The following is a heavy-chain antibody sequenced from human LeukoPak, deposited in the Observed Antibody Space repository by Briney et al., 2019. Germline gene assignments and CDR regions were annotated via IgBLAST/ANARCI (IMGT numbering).Heavy chain of an antibody. V-gene: IGHV3-43D*04. Sequence: QPGGSLRLSCAASGFTFDDYAMHWVRQAPGKGLEWVSLISWDGGSTYYADSVKGRFTISRDNSKNSLYLQMNSLRAEDTALYYCAKGGDCSGGSCYYYYYYYMDVWGKGTTVTVSS. CDR1: GFTFDDYA. CDR2: ISWDGGST. J-gene: IGHJ6*03. D-gene: IGHD2-15*01. CDR3: AKGGDCSGGSCYYYYYYYMDV.